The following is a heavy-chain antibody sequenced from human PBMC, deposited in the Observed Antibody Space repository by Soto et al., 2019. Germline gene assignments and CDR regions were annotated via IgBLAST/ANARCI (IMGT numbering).Heavy chain of an antibody. CDR2: IIPILGIA. Sequence: QVQLVQSGAEVKKPGSSVKVSCKASGGTFSSYIISWVRQAPGQGLEWMGRIIPILGIANYAQKFQGRVTITADKSTSTAYMELSSLRSEATAVYYCANKDYDSSEYYYYGMDVWGQGTTVTVSS. CDR3: ANKDYDSSEYYYYGMDV. J-gene: IGHJ6*02. D-gene: IGHD3-22*01. V-gene: IGHV1-69*02. CDR1: GGTFSSYI.